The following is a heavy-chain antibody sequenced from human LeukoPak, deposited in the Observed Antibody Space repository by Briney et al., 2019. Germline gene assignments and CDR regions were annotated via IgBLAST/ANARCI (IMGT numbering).Heavy chain of an antibody. CDR2: ISYTGST. Sequence: PSETLSLTCSVSGGSISSYYWSWIRQPPGKGLEWIGYISYTGSTSYNPSLKSRVTVSVDTSKNQLSLKLSSVTAADTAVYYCARDAYSSSHLDYWGQGTLVTVSS. CDR3: ARDAYSSSHLDY. CDR1: GGSISSYY. V-gene: IGHV4-59*01. D-gene: IGHD6-19*01. J-gene: IGHJ4*02.